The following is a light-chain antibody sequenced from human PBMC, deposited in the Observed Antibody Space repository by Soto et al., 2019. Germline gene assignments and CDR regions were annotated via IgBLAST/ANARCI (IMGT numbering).Light chain of an antibody. CDR1: QNIKNY. V-gene: IGKV1-39*01. CDR3: HQTYAAIT. Sequence: DIQMAQYPASLSASVGDSVTITCRASQNIKNYLNWYRQKPGKAPKLLIYTASTLQSGVPSRFGGSGSGTDFTLTITGLQPEDFGSYYCHQTYAAITYGQGTRLEIK. J-gene: IGKJ5*01. CDR2: TAS.